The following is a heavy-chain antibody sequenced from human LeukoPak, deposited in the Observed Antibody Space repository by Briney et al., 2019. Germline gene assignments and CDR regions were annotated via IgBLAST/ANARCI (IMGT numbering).Heavy chain of an antibody. J-gene: IGHJ3*02. CDR2: ISSSSYI. CDR3: ARESTLLWFREREDAFDI. D-gene: IGHD3-10*01. V-gene: IGHV3-21*01. CDR1: GFTFSSYS. Sequence: PGGSLRLSCAASGFTFSSYSMNWVRQAPGKGLEWVSSISSSSYIYYADSVKGRFTISRDNAKNSLYLQMNSLRAEDTAVYYCARESTLLWFREREDAFDIWGQGTVVTVSS.